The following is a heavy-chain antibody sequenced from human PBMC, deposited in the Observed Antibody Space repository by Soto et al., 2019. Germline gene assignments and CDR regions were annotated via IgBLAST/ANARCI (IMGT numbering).Heavy chain of an antibody. Sequence: PGESLKISCKGSGYSFSIYWIAWVRQMPGKGLEWMGVIYPGDSDTRYSPSFQGQVTISVDKSISTAYLQWGSLKASDTAMYYCARQDGDGLYYFDYWGQGTLVTVSS. V-gene: IGHV5-51*01. D-gene: IGHD4-17*01. CDR3: ARQDGDGLYYFDY. CDR1: GYSFSIYW. CDR2: IYPGDSDT. J-gene: IGHJ4*02.